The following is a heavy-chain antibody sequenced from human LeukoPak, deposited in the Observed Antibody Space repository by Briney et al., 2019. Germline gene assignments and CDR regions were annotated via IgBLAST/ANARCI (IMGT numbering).Heavy chain of an antibody. D-gene: IGHD6-6*01. Sequence: GGSLRLSCAASGFTFDDYAMHWVRQAPGKGLEWVSTISGSGGSTYYADSVKGRFTISRDNSKNTLDLQMNSLRAEDTAVYYCVKGSGSSSIYWGQGTLVAVSS. CDR3: VKGSGSSSIY. V-gene: IGHV3-23*01. CDR2: ISGSGGST. J-gene: IGHJ4*02. CDR1: GFTFDDYA.